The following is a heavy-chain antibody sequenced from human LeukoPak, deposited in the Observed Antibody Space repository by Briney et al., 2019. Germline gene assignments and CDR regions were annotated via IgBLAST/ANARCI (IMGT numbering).Heavy chain of an antibody. CDR2: IKQDGSEK. CDR1: GFIFSSYW. CDR3: ARGEGFNYYDSSDFDY. J-gene: IGHJ4*02. D-gene: IGHD3-22*01. V-gene: IGHV3-7*01. Sequence: PGGSLRLSCAASGFIFSSYWMSWVRQAPGKGLEWVANIKQDGSEKYYVDSVKGRFTISRDNAKNSLYLQMNSLRAEDTAVYYCARGEGFNYYDSSDFDYWGQGTLVTVSS.